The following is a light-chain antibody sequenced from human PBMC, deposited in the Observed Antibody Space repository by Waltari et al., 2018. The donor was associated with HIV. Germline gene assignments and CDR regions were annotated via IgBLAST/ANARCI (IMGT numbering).Light chain of an antibody. CDR1: SSNTPRNA. Sequence: QSGLTPPPSVSGPPGQRVTSSCCGRSSNTPRNAVPWYQHFPGTAPKLLIYATNQRSSGVPDRFSGSKSGTSASLAISGLQSEDEADYYCAAWDDSLNGRYVFGTGTKVTVL. CDR2: ATN. J-gene: IGLJ1*01. V-gene: IGLV1-44*01. CDR3: AAWDDSLNGRYV.